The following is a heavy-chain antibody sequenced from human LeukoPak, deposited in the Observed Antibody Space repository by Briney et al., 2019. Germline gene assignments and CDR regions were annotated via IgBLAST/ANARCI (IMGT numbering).Heavy chain of an antibody. CDR3: ARSRPITHFDY. D-gene: IGHD1-14*01. Sequence: SETLSLTCTVSGGSISSNTYYWGWIRQPPGKGLEWIGNIYYSGSTYYNPSLKSRVTISVDTSKNQFSLKLSSVTAADTAVYYCARSRPITHFDYWGQGTLVTVSS. CDR1: GGSISSNTYY. CDR2: IYYSGST. J-gene: IGHJ4*02. V-gene: IGHV4-39*07.